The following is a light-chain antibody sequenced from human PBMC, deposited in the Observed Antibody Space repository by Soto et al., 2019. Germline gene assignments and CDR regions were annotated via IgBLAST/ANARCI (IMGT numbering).Light chain of an antibody. CDR2: GAS. CDR3: QQYGSSPH. Sequence: EIVLTQSPGTLSLSPGERATLSCRASQSVSSSYLAWYQQKPGQAPRLLIYGASSRATGIPDRFSSSGSGTDFTLTISRLEPEDFAVYYCQQYGSSPHFGQGTKVDIK. CDR1: QSVSSSY. V-gene: IGKV3-20*01. J-gene: IGKJ2*01.